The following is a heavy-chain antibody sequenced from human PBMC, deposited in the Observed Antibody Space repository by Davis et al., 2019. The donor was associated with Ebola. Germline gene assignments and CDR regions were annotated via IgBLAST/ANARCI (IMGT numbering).Heavy chain of an antibody. V-gene: IGHV3-11*01. CDR1: GFPFSDYY. J-gene: IGHJ6*04. CDR2: ISSSGSTI. CDR3: ARDRSGFYGMDV. Sequence: GESLKISCAASGFPFSDYYMSWIRQAPGKGLEWVSYISSSGSTIYYADSVKGRFTISRDNAKNSLYLQMNSLRAEDTAVYYCARDRSGFYGMDVWGKGTTVTVSS.